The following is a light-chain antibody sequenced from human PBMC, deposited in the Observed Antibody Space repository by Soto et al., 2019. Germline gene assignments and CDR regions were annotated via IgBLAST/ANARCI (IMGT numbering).Light chain of an antibody. CDR2: EVT. Sequence: QSALTQPASVSGSPGQSITISCTGTSSDVGGYNYVSWYQQHPGKAPKLMIYEVTNRPSGVSYRFSGSKSGNTASLTISGLQAEDEADYYCSSYSSSRTLDVVFGGGTKVPS. CDR1: SSDVGGYNY. CDR3: SSYSSSRTLDVV. V-gene: IGLV2-14*01. J-gene: IGLJ2*01.